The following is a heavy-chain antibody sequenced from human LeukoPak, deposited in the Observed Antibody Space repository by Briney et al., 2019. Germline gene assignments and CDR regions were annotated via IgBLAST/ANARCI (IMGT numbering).Heavy chain of an antibody. CDR3: ASIRSSSAANDY. V-gene: IGHV1-8*03. J-gene: IGHJ4*02. CDR1: GYTFTSYD. CDR2: MNPNSGNT. D-gene: IGHD6-6*01. Sequence: PVASVKVSCRASGYTFTSYDINWVRQATGQGLEWMGWMNPNSGNTGYAQKFQGRVTITRNTSISTAYMELSRLRSDDTAVYYCASIRSSSAANDYWGQGTLVTVSS.